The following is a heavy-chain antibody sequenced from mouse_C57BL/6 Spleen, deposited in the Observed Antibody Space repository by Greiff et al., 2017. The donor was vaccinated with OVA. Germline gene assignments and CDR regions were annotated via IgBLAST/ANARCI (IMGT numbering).Heavy chain of an antibody. J-gene: IGHJ4*01. Sequence: QVQLQQSGAELVKPGASVKLSCKASGYTFTEYTIHWVKQRSGQGLEWIGWFYPGSGSIKYTEKFKDKATLTADKSSSTVYMELSRLTSEDSAVYFCARHEGYSNYFSYAMDYWGQGTSVTVSS. V-gene: IGHV1-62-2*01. CDR1: GYTFTEYT. D-gene: IGHD2-5*01. CDR2: FYPGSGSI. CDR3: ARHEGYSNYFSYAMDY.